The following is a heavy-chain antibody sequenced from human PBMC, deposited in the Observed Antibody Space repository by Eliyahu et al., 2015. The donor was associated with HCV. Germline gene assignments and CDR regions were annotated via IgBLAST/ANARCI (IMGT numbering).Heavy chain of an antibody. CDR1: GYXFSDYY. Sequence: VHLVQSGAEVKNPGASVKIACXTSGYXFSDYYMXWVXXAPGEGLEWVGIINPRGDATVYAHRMQGRVTLTRDASTSTVSLEVTNLRSDDTAIYYCARTFGHSWFGEIDYWGQGTLVTVSS. J-gene: IGHJ4*02. V-gene: IGHV1-46*04. CDR2: INPRGDAT. CDR3: ARTFGHSWFGEIDY. D-gene: IGHD3-10*01.